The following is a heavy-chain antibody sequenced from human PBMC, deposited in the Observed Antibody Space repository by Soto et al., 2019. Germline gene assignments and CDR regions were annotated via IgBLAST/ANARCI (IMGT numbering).Heavy chain of an antibody. CDR2: IYSAGNT. V-gene: IGHV3-66*01. CDR3: ARDFVVGGPTINYYYGMDV. J-gene: IGHJ6*02. D-gene: IGHD1-26*01. Sequence: GGSLRLSCAASGFTVSSNYMSWVRQAPGKGLEWISIIYSAGNTYYADSVKGRFTISRDNPKNTLYLQMNSLGAEDTAVYYCARDFVVGGPTINYYYGMDVWGQGTTVTVSS. CDR1: GFTVSSNY.